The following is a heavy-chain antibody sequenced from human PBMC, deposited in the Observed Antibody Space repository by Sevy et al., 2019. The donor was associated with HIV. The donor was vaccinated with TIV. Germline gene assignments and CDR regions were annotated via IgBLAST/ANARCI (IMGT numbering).Heavy chain of an antibody. J-gene: IGHJ6*02. D-gene: IGHD3-10*01. Sequence: ASVKVSCKASGYTFSSYGISWVRQAPGQGLEWMGWISDYNGYTNYAHKFQGRVTMSTERSTRTAYMERMSLRSDDTAVYFCAREGYYYRSGTYRPPNYYGMDVWGQGTAVTVSS. V-gene: IGHV1-18*01. CDR1: GYTFSSYG. CDR2: ISDYNGYT. CDR3: AREGYYYRSGTYRPPNYYGMDV.